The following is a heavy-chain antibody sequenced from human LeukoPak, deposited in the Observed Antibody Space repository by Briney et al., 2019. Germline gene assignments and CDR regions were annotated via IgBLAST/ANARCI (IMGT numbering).Heavy chain of an antibody. CDR2: ISCSGGST. J-gene: IGHJ4*02. CDR3: ARVGIGGAYYNDY. CDR1: GFTFSGFA. D-gene: IGHD4/OR15-4a*01. Sequence: PGGSLRLSCAVSGFTFSGFAMSWVRQAPGKGLEWVSSISCSGGSTYYAVSVKVRFTISRDTSKNTLFLQMNSLRAEDTAVYDCARVGIGGAYYNDYWGQGTLVTVSS. V-gene: IGHV3-23*01.